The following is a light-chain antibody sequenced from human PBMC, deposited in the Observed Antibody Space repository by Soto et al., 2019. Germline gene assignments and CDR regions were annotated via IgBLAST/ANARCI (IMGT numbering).Light chain of an antibody. CDR3: QQYGCWT. CDR1: QTISSNY. Sequence: EIVLTQSPGTLSVSPGERATLSCRASQTISSNYLAWYQHKPGQAPSLLIYGTSSRATGIPDRFSGSGSGTDFTLTISRREPEDSDKYYCQQYGCWTFGQGNKVEIK. J-gene: IGKJ1*01. CDR2: GTS. V-gene: IGKV3-20*01.